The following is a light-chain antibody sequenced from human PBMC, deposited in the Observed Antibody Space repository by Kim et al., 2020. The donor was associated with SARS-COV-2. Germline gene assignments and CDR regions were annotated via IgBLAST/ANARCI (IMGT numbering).Light chain of an antibody. CDR1: RLRTYY. Sequence: ALGQTVRSTCQGDRLRTYYASWYQQKPGQAPTLVIYGKNNRPAGIPDRFSGSSSGNTASLTVTGAQAVDEGDYYCNSRDSSGDHVVFGGGTQLTVL. CDR2: GKN. CDR3: NSRDSSGDHVV. J-gene: IGLJ3*02. V-gene: IGLV3-19*01.